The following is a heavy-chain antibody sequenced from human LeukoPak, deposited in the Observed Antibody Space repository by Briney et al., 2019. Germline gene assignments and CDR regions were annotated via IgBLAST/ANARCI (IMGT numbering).Heavy chain of an antibody. J-gene: IGHJ6*03. D-gene: IGHD2-2*02. CDR1: GGSISSYY. CDR3: ARGYTFPYYYMDV. CDR2: NYYSGST. Sequence: SETLSLTCTVSGGSISSYYWSWIRQPPGKGLEWIGYNYYSGSTNYNPSLKSRVTISVDTSKNQFSLKLSSVTAADTAVYYCARGYTFPYYYMDVWGKGTTVTVSS. V-gene: IGHV4-59*01.